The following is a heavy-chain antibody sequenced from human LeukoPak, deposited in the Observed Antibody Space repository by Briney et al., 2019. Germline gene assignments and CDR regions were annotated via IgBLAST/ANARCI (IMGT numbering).Heavy chain of an antibody. CDR2: ISGSGGST. Sequence: GSLRLSCAGSGLMFSNYAMNWVRQAPGKGLEWVSGISGSGGSTYYADSVKGRFTISRDNSKNTLYLQMNSLRVEDTAVYYCADPGVGLWGQGTLVTVSS. J-gene: IGHJ4*02. D-gene: IGHD2-8*01. CDR1: GLMFSNYA. V-gene: IGHV3-23*01. CDR3: ADPGVGL.